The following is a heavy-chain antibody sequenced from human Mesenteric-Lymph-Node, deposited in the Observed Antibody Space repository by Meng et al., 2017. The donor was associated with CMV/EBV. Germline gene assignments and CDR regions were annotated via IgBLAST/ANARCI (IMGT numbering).Heavy chain of an antibody. Sequence: SCVASGFTFSTYWMHWVRQAPGKGLVWVSRTNSDGTSTAYADSVKGRFTISRDNAKNTLYLQMNSLRVEDTALYYCLRCITSNCYDFWGQGALVTVSS. J-gene: IGHJ4*02. CDR1: GFTFSTYW. D-gene: IGHD3-10*01. CDR3: LRCITSNCYDF. V-gene: IGHV3-74*01. CDR2: TNSDGTST.